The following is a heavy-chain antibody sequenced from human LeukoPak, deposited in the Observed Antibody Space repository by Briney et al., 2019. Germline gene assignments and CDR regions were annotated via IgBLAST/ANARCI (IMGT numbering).Heavy chain of an antibody. CDR1: GVSINSNTYY. J-gene: IGHJ5*02. V-gene: IGHV4-39*07. Sequence: SETLSLTCTVSGVSINSNTYYWGWIRQPPGKGLEWIASFYYTATTYYNPSLKRRVNISIDTSKNQFSLKLMSVTAADTAVYYCARDHVVGYNSWRFDPWGQGTLVTVSS. D-gene: IGHD5-24*01. CDR3: ARDHVVGYNSWRFDP. CDR2: FYYTATT.